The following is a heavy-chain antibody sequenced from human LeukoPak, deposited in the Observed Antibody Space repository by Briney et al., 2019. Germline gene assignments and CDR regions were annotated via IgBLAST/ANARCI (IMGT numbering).Heavy chain of an antibody. D-gene: IGHD1-1*01. CDR1: GGSISSYY. Sequence: SETLSLTRTVSGGSISSYYGSWIRQPPGKGLEWIGYISYSGSTNFNPSLKSRVTISVDTSKNQFSLKLSSVTAADTAVYYCAREGTAGTNLNWFDPWGQGTLVTVCS. CDR3: AREGTAGTNLNWFDP. J-gene: IGHJ5*02. V-gene: IGHV4-59*01. CDR2: ISYSGST.